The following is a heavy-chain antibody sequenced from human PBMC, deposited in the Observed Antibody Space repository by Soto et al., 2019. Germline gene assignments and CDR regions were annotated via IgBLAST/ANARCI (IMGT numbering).Heavy chain of an antibody. CDR2: IVPRFGSP. D-gene: IGHD3-16*01. J-gene: IGHJ6*02. CDR1: GGTFSDFA. Sequence: QVQLVQSGAEMRKPGSSLRVSCKASGGTFSDFAFSWVRQAPGQGLEWMGGIVPRFGSPNYAQKFGGRVTITADASTSTVYMELSSLRFDDTAVYFCVRDRIQLRLGKYSFNGMDVWGQGTTITVSS. CDR3: VRDRIQLRLGKYSFNGMDV. V-gene: IGHV1-69*01.